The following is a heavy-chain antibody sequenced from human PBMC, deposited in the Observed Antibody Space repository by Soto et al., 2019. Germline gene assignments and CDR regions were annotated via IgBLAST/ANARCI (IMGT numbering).Heavy chain of an antibody. V-gene: IGHV3-48*02. CDR2: ITSDTNTI. CDR3: ARSVEGHFDY. D-gene: IGHD6-19*01. CDR1: GFPFSIYS. Sequence: EVQLVESGGGLVQPGGSLRLTCVASGFPFSIYSMNWVRQAPGKGLEWSSYITSDTNTIKYADSVKGRFTISRDNAKNLVYLKMHSLRDEDTAVYFCARSVEGHFDYWGQGTVVTVSS. J-gene: IGHJ4*02.